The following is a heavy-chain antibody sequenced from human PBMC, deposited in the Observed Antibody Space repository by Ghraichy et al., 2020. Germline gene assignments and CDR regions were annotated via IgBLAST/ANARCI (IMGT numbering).Heavy chain of an antibody. Sequence: ASVKVSCKASGYTFTSYDINWVRQAPGQGLEWMGWMNPNSGNTGYAQKFQGRVTMTMNTSITTAYMELNSLRSEDTAVYYCATGVGLGSDYWGQGTLVTVSS. V-gene: IGHV1-8*02. CDR3: ATGVGLGSDY. J-gene: IGHJ4*02. CDR2: MNPNSGNT. CDR1: GYTFTSYD. D-gene: IGHD3/OR15-3a*01.